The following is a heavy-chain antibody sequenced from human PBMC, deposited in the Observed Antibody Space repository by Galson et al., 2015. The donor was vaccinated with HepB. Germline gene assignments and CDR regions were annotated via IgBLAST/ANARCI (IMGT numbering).Heavy chain of an antibody. CDR3: AKDRGYSYGTYYFDY. V-gene: IGHV3-23*01. CDR1: GFTFSSYA. D-gene: IGHD5-18*01. Sequence: SLRLSCAASGFTFSSYAMSWVRQAPGKGLEWVSAISGSGGSTYYADSVKGRFTISRDNSKNTLYLQMNSLRAEDTAVYYCAKDRGYSYGTYYFDYWGQGTLVTVSS. J-gene: IGHJ4*02. CDR2: ISGSGGST.